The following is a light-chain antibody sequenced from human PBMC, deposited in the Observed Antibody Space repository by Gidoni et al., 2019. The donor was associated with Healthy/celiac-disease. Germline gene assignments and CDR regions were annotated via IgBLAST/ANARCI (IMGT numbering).Light chain of an antibody. V-gene: IGKV1-17*01. CDR2: AAS. Sequence: DIKMTQSPSSLSASVGDRVTITCRASQGIRNYLGWYQQKPGKAPKRLIYAASSLQSGVPSRFSGSGSGTEFTLTISSLQPEDFATYYCLQHNSYPWTFGQGTKVEIK. J-gene: IGKJ1*01. CDR1: QGIRNY. CDR3: LQHNSYPWT.